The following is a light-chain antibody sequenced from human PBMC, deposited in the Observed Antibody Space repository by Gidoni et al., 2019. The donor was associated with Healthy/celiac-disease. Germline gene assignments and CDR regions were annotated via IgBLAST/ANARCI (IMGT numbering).Light chain of an antibody. Sequence: DIVMNQSPDSLTVSMGERATIICKSSQSVLYSSNNKNYLAWYQQKPGQPPKLLIYWASTRESGVPDRFSGSGSGTDFTLTISSLQAEDVAVYYCQQYYSTLTWTFGQGTKVEIK. CDR1: QSVLYSSNNKNY. CDR3: QQYYSTLTWT. J-gene: IGKJ1*01. V-gene: IGKV4-1*01. CDR2: WAS.